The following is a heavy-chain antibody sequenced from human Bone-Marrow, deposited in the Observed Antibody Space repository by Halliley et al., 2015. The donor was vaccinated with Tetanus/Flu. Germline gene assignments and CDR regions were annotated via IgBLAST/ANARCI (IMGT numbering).Heavy chain of an antibody. J-gene: IGHJ4*02. Sequence: IGSIYYNGHTNSNPSLKSRVTISVDTSKKQLSLRLSSVTAADTAVYYCARAAVRGYTYGDFDYWGRGTLVTVSS. CDR3: ARAAVRGYTYGDFDY. CDR2: IYYNGHT. V-gene: IGHV4-59*01. D-gene: IGHD5-18*01.